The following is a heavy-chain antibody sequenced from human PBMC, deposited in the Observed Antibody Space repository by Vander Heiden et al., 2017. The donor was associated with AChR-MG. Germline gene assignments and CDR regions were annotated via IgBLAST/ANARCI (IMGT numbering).Heavy chain of an antibody. J-gene: IGHJ5*02. CDR1: GFTFSGSP. CDR2: IRSKAHSFAT. CDR3: STYGDYFS. Sequence: EVQLVESGGGLVQPGGSLKLSWAASGFTFSGSPIHWVRQASGKGLEWVGRIRSKAHSFATAYAASVEGRFTISRDDSKNTAYLQVNSLRTEDTAVYYCSTYGDYFSWGQGTLVTVSS. V-gene: IGHV3-73*01. D-gene: IGHD4-17*01.